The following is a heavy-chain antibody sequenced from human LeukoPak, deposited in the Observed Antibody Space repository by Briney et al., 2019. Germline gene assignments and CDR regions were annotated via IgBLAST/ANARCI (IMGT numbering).Heavy chain of an antibody. CDR1: GGSISSYY. D-gene: IGHD6-19*01. CDR2: IYTSGST. V-gene: IGHV4-4*07. Sequence: SETLSLTCTVSGGSISSYYWSWIRQPAGKGLEWIGRIYTSGSTNYNPSLKSRVTMSVDTSKNQFSLKLGSVTAADTAVYYCARSGGSGWYISSWFDPWGQGTLVTVSS. CDR3: ARSGGSGWYISSWFDP. J-gene: IGHJ5*02.